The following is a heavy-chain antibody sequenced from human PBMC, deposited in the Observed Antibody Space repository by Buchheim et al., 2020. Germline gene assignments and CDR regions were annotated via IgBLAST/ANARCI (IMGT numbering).Heavy chain of an antibody. D-gene: IGHD2-15*01. CDR1: GFTFSSYW. CDR2: IKQDGSEK. CDR3: ARVLAGGYEYGMGV. V-gene: IGHV3-7*01. J-gene: IGHJ6*02. Sequence: EVQLVESGGGLVQPGGSLRLSCAASGFTFSSYWMSWVRQAPGKGLEWVANIKQDGSEKYYVDSVKGRFTISRDNAKNSLYLKMNSLSGEDTGVYYCARVLAGGYEYGMGVWGQRTT.